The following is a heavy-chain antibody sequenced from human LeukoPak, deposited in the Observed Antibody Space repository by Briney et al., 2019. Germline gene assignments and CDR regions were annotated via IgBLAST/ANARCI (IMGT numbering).Heavy chain of an antibody. V-gene: IGHV4-61*02. D-gene: IGHD3-3*02. Sequence: SETLSLTWIVSGGSISSGSYFWTWIRQPAGRGLEWIGRINTSGSTNYNPSLKSGVTISVDTSKNQFSLILSSVTAADTAVYYCARNTLGAFDIWGQGTTVTVSS. CDR2: INTSGST. J-gene: IGHJ3*02. CDR1: GGSISSGSYF. CDR3: ARNTLGAFDI.